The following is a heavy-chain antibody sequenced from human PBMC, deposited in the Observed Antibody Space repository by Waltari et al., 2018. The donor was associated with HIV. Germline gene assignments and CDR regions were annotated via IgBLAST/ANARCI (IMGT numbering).Heavy chain of an antibody. J-gene: IGHJ4*02. CDR3: ARGYCTGGSCYGEDFDY. D-gene: IGHD2-15*01. CDR2: INPNSGGT. V-gene: IGHV1-2*02. CDR1: GYTFTAYS. Sequence: QVQLVQSGAEVKQPGASVTVSCKASGYTFTAYSMHWVRQAPGQGLEWMGWINPNSGGTNYAQKLQGRVTMTRDTSISTAYMELRRLRSDDTAVYYCARGYCTGGSCYGEDFDYWGQGTLVTVSS.